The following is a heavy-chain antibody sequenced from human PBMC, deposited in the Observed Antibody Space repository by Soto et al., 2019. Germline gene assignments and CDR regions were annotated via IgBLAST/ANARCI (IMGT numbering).Heavy chain of an antibody. D-gene: IGHD3-3*01. Sequence: ESGGGLVKPGGSLRLSCAASGFTFSSYSMNWVRQAPGKGLEWVSSISSSSSYIYYADSVKGRFTISRDNAKNSLYLQMNSLRAEDTAVYYCASPREGLGSFDYWGQGTLVTVSS. V-gene: IGHV3-21*01. J-gene: IGHJ4*02. CDR2: ISSSSSYI. CDR1: GFTFSSYS. CDR3: ASPREGLGSFDY.